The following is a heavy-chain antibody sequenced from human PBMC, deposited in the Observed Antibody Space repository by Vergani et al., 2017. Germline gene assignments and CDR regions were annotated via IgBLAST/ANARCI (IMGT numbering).Heavy chain of an antibody. V-gene: IGHV3-23*01. CDR2: ISGSGGST. Sequence: EVQLLESGGGVVQPGGSLRLSCAASGFTFSSYAMSWVRQAPGKGLEWVSAISGSGGSTYYADSVKGRFTISRDNSKNTLYLKMNSLRSEDTAVYYCARDRSYHYYYYGMDVWGQGTTVTVSS. J-gene: IGHJ6*02. CDR1: GFTFSSYA. CDR3: ARDRSYHYYYYGMDV. D-gene: IGHD2-21*01.